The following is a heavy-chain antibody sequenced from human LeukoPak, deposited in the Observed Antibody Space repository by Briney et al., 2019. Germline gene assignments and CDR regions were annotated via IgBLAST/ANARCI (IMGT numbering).Heavy chain of an antibody. V-gene: IGHV3-23*01. Sequence: GGSLRLSCAVSGISFSNYGMSWVRQAPGKGMEWVAGISDSGGRTNYADSGKGRFTISRDNPKNTLYLQMTSLRAEDTAVYFCAKRGVVIRVILVGFHKEAYYFDSWGQGALVTVSS. CDR3: AKRGVVIRVILVGFHKEAYYFDS. J-gene: IGHJ4*02. CDR2: ISDSGGRT. D-gene: IGHD3-22*01. CDR1: GISFSNYG.